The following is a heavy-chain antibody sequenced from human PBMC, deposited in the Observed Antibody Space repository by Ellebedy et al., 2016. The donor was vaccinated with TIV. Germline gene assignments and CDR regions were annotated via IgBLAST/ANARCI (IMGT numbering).Heavy chain of an antibody. CDR3: AKDRTIFGVVIPDY. CDR1: GITFGFSFSRYA. D-gene: IGHD3-3*02. J-gene: IGHJ4*02. V-gene: IGHV3-23*01. Sequence: GESLKISCAASGITFGFSFSRYAMSWVRQAPGKGLEWVSAISGSGGSTYYADSVKGRFTISRDNSKNTLYLQMNSLRAEDTAMYHCAKDRTIFGVVIPDYWGQGTLVTVSS. CDR2: ISGSGGST.